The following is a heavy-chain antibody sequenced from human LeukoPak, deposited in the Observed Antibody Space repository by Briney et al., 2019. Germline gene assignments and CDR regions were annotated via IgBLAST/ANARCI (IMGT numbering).Heavy chain of an antibody. CDR3: ARPYYDILTGGMDV. CDR1: GYTFTSYG. CDR2: ISAYNGNT. D-gene: IGHD3-9*01. V-gene: IGHV1-18*01. Sequence: GASVKVSCKASGYTFTSYGISWVRQAPGQGLEWMGWISAYNGNTNYAQKLQGRVTMTTDTSTSTAYMELRSLRSDDTAVYYCARPYYDILTGGMDVWGQGTTVTVSS. J-gene: IGHJ6*02.